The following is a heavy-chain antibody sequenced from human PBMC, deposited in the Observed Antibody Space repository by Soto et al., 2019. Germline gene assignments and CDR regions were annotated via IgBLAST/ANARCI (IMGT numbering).Heavy chain of an antibody. CDR2: ISWNSGSI. V-gene: IGHV3-9*01. CDR3: AKDKYSSGPMDV. D-gene: IGHD6-19*01. CDR1: GFSVSTKY. J-gene: IGHJ6*04. Sequence: PGGSLRLSCAASGFSVSTKYMSWVRQAPGKGLEWVSGISWNSGSIGYADSVKGRFTISRDNAKNSLYLQMNSLRAEDTALYYCAKDKYSSGPMDVWGKGTTVTVSS.